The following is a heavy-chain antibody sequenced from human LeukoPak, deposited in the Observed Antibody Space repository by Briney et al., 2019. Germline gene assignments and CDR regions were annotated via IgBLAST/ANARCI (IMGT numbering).Heavy chain of an antibody. J-gene: IGHJ6*02. CDR3: ARRVWFEYGMDV. Sequence: PGGSLRLSCAASGFTVSSNYMTWVRQAPGKGLEWVSIIYSGGSICYADSVKGRFTISRDNSKNTLYLQMNSLRAEDTAVYYCARRVWFEYGMDVWGQGTTVTVSS. CDR2: IYSGGSI. D-gene: IGHD3-10*01. V-gene: IGHV3-53*01. CDR1: GFTVSSNY.